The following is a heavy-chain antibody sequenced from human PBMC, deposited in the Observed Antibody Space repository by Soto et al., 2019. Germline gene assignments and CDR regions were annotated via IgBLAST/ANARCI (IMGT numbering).Heavy chain of an antibody. Sequence: QVQLVQSGAEVKKPGSSVKVSCKASGGTFSSYAISWVRQAPGQGLEWMGGIIPIFGTANYAQKFQGRVTITADESTSTAYMELSSLRSEDTAVYYCARVAPPSSYGYVGYYYGMDVWGQGTTVTVSS. D-gene: IGHD5-18*01. CDR1: GGTFSSYA. V-gene: IGHV1-69*01. CDR3: ARVAPPSSYGYVGYYYGMDV. J-gene: IGHJ6*02. CDR2: IIPIFGTA.